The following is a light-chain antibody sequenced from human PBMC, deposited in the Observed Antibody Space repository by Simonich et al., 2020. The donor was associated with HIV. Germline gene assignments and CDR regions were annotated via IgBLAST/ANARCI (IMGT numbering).Light chain of an antibody. Sequence: DIQMTQSPSTLSASVGDRVTIPCRASQSINSWLAWYQQKPGKAPKLLIYKASGLESGVPSRFSGSGSGTEFTLTISSLQPDDFATYYCQQYNSYSYTFGQGTKLEIK. J-gene: IGKJ2*01. CDR3: QQYNSYSYT. V-gene: IGKV1-5*03. CDR1: QSINSW. CDR2: KAS.